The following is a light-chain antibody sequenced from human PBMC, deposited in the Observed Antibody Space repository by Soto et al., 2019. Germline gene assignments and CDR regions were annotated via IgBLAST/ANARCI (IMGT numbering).Light chain of an antibody. Sequence: DIQMTQSPSTLSASIGDRVTVTCRASPSISTWLAWYQQKPGKAPNLLIYDASSLASGVPSRFSGRGSGPEFTLTISSLQADDFATYYCQQYNTYPHTCGQGTKLEIK. CDR3: QQYNTYPHT. J-gene: IGKJ2*01. V-gene: IGKV1-5*01. CDR1: PSISTW. CDR2: DAS.